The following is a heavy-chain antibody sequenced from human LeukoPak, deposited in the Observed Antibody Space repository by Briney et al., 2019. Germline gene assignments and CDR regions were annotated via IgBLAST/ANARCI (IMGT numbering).Heavy chain of an antibody. J-gene: IGHJ4*02. CDR3: AREDEISFLFDY. D-gene: IGHD2/OR15-2a*01. Sequence: ASVKVSCKASGYTFTGYYMHWVRQAPGQGLEWMGWINPNSGGTNYAQKFQGRVTMTRDTSISTAYMELSRQRSDDTAVYYCAREDEISFLFDYWGQGTLVTVSS. CDR1: GYTFTGYY. V-gene: IGHV1-2*02. CDR2: INPNSGGT.